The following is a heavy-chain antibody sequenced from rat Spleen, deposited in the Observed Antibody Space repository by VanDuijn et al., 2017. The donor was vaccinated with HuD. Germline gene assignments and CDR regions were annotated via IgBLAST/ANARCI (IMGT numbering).Heavy chain of an antibody. Sequence: EVQLVESGGGLVQPGRSMKLSCAASGFTFSHYDMAWVRQAPQKGLEWVAFISYDCSSTYYRDSVKGRFTISRDNAKSTLYLKMDRLRSEDTATYYCARWGDRGPLGVMLAWGQGGSVTVSS. CDR3: ARWGDRGPLGVMLA. V-gene: IGHV5-7*01. D-gene: IGHD2-1*01. CDR1: GFTFSHYD. CDR2: ISYDCSST. J-gene: IGHJ4*01.